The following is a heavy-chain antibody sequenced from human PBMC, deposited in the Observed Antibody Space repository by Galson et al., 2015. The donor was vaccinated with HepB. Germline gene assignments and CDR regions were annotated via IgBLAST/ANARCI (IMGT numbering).Heavy chain of an antibody. Sequence: SLRLSCAASGFTFSSYAMNWVRQAPGKGLEWVSAISGSGDRALYADSVKGRFTISRDNSKNTLYLQMNGLRSEDTAVYFCAKRPAAAGIDWFDPWGQGTLVTVSS. CDR2: ISGSGDRA. CDR1: GFTFSSYA. CDR3: AKRPAAAGIDWFDP. V-gene: IGHV3-23*01. J-gene: IGHJ5*02. D-gene: IGHD6-13*01.